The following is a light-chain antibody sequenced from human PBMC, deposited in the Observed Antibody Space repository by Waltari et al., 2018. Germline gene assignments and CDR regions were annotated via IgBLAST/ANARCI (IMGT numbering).Light chain of an antibody. CDR3: AAWDDSLNGWV. V-gene: IGLV1-44*01. J-gene: IGLJ3*02. CDR2: SNN. Sequence: QSVLTQPPSASGTPGQRAPITCSGSSSNIGSHTENRYQQLPGTAPKLLIYSNNQRPSGVPDRFSGSKSGTSASLAISGLQSEDEADYYCAAWDDSLNGWVFGGGTKLTVL. CDR1: SSNIGSHT.